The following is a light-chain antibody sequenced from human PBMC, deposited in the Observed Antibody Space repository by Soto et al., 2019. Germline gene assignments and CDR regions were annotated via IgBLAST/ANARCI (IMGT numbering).Light chain of an antibody. CDR3: QQYNNGPPYT. J-gene: IGKJ2*01. Sequence: EIVMTQSPATLSVSPGERATLSCRASQSVSSNLAWYQQKPGQAPRLLIYGASTRATGIPARCSGSGSGTEFTLTISSLQSEDFAVYYCQQYNNGPPYTFGQGTKLEIK. CDR1: QSVSSN. CDR2: GAS. V-gene: IGKV3-15*01.